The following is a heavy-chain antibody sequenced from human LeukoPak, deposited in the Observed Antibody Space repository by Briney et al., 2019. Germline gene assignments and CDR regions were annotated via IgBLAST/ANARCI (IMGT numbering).Heavy chain of an antibody. D-gene: IGHD2-15*01. V-gene: IGHV1-18*01. CDR2: ISAYNGNT. CDR3: ARKLGYCSGGSCYLCDY. Sequence: VASVKVSCKASGYTFTSYGISWVRQAPGQGLEWMGWISAYNGNTNYAQKLQGRVTTTTDTSTSTAYMELRSLRSDDTAVYYCARKLGYCSGGSCYLCDYWGQGTLVTVSS. J-gene: IGHJ4*02. CDR1: GYTFTSYG.